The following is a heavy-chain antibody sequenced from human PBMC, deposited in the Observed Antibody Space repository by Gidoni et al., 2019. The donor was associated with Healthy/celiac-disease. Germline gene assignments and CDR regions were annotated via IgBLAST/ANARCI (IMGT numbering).Heavy chain of an antibody. CDR2: INHSGST. Sequence: QVQLQQWGAGLLKPSETLSLTCAVYCWSFRVYYWSWIRQPPGKGLEWIGEINHSGSTNYNPSLKSRVTISVDTSKNQFSLKLSSGTAADTAVYYCARDPGYCSGGSCYWFDPWGQGTLVTVSS. CDR3: ARDPGYCSGGSCYWFDP. V-gene: IGHV4-34*01. D-gene: IGHD2-15*01. CDR1: CWSFRVYY. J-gene: IGHJ5*02.